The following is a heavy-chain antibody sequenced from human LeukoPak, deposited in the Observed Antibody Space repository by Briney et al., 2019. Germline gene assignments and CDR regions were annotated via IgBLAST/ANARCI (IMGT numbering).Heavy chain of an antibody. CDR3: GRDPRLGIRGYTYGYIEY. V-gene: IGHV7-4-1*02. CDR2: INTNTGNP. D-gene: IGHD5-18*01. J-gene: IGHJ4*02. CDR1: GYTFSSYT. Sequence: EASVKVSCKTSGYTFSSYTITWVRQVPGQGLQWMGWINTNTGNPTYAQGFTGRYVFSLDISVSTAYLQISGLTADDTAVYFCGRDPRLGIRGYTYGYIEYWGQGTLVTVSS.